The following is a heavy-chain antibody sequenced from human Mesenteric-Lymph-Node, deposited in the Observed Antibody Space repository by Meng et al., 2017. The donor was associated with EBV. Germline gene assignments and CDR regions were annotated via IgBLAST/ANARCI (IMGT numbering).Heavy chain of an antibody. J-gene: IGHJ4*02. CDR2: IDHSGSN. Sequence: QRRLVGAGVLKPSATLSLACAVYGGSFNDYAWTWIRQPPGKGLEWIGEIDHSGSNNYNPSLKSRVTMAVDTSKNQFSLKLASVTAADTAVYYCARVDYTKSLPFDYWGRGTLVTVSS. D-gene: IGHD2-2*02. V-gene: IGHV4-34*01. CDR1: GGSFNDYA. CDR3: ARVDYTKSLPFDY.